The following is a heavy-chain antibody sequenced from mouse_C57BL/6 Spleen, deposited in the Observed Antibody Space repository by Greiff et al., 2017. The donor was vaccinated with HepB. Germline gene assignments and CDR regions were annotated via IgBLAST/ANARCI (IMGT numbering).Heavy chain of an antibody. CDR3: ARDGGYLYYFDY. Sequence: EVQGVESGGGLVKPGGSLKLSCAASGFTFSSYAMSWVRQTPEKRLEWVATISDGGSYTYYPDNVKGRFTISRDNAKNNLYLQMSQLKSEDTAMYYCARDGGYLYYFDYWGQGTTLTVSS. CDR2: ISDGGSYT. CDR1: GFTFSSYA. V-gene: IGHV5-4*01. D-gene: IGHD3-2*02. J-gene: IGHJ2*01.